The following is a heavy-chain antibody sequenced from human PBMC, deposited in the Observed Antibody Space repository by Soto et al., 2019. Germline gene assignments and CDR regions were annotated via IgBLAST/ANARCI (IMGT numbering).Heavy chain of an antibody. CDR1: GDSISTSSYY. J-gene: IGHJ3*02. D-gene: IGHD3-22*01. V-gene: IGHV4-39*07. Sequence: ASETLSLTCTVSGDSISTSSYYRGWVRQPPGKGLEWIGSIYYTGSTSYNPSLKSRVTISIDKSKNQFSLNLSSVTAADTAVYYCARDRYDSSGYVIIDAFDIWGQGTMVTVSS. CDR3: ARDRYDSSGYVIIDAFDI. CDR2: IYYTGST.